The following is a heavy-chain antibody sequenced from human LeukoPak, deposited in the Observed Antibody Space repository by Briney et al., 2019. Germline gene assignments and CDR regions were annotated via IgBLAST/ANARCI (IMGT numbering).Heavy chain of an antibody. CDR2: ISGSGGGGTT. CDR3: AKDRGVTMIVVVSVLDY. D-gene: IGHD3-22*01. Sequence: GGSLRLSCAASGFTFSSYAMSWVRQAPGKGLEWVSVISGSGGGGTTYYADSVKGRFTISRDNSKNTLYLQMNSLRAEDTAVYYCAKDRGVTMIVVVSVLDYWGQGTLVTVSS. J-gene: IGHJ4*02. V-gene: IGHV3-23*01. CDR1: GFTFSSYA.